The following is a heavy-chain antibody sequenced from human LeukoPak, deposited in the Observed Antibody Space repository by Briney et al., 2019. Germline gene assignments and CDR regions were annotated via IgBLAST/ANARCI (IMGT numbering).Heavy chain of an antibody. Sequence: GRSLRLSCAASGFTFSTYGMHWVRQAPGKGLEWVAVISYDGSNKYYADSVKGRFTISRDSSKNTLYLQMNSLRAEDTAVYYCAKGLEAILTGYYFVDYWGQGTLVTVSS. CDR3: AKGLEAILTGYYFVDY. CDR2: ISYDGSNK. CDR1: GFTFSTYG. J-gene: IGHJ4*02. V-gene: IGHV3-30*18. D-gene: IGHD3-9*01.